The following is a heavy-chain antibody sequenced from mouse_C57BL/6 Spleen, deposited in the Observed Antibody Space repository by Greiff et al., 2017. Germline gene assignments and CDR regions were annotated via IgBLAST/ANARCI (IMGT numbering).Heavy chain of an antibody. J-gene: IGHJ2*01. CDR1: GYAFSSYW. CDR3: ARGGPPNYFDY. V-gene: IGHV1-80*01. Sequence: QVQLKESGAELVKPGASVKISCKASGYAFSSYWMNWVKQRPGKGLEWIGQIYPGDGDTNYNGKFKGKATLTADKSSSTAYMQLSSLTSEDSAVYFCARGGPPNYFDYWGQGTTLTVSS. CDR2: IYPGDGDT.